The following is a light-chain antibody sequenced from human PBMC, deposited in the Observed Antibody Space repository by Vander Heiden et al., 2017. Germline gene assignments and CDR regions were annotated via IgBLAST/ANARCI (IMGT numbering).Light chain of an antibody. J-gene: IGKJ4*01. CDR3: QQYKTWPLT. CDR1: QSVSST. CDR2: GAS. Sequence: EIVMTQSPATLSVSPGERATLSCRASQSVSSTLAWHQQKPGQTPRLLIYGASTSATGTPARFSGTGSGTEFTLTISSLQSEAFAVYYCQQYKTWPLTFGGGTKVEIK. V-gene: IGKV3-15*01.